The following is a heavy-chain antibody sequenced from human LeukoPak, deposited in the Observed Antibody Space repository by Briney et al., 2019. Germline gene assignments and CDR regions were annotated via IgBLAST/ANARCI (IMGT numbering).Heavy chain of an antibody. CDR3: ARHIAAAGTDFDY. CDR1: GGSISSYY. D-gene: IGHD6-13*01. J-gene: IGHJ4*02. CDR2: IYYSGST. Sequence: PSETLSLTCTVSGGSISSYYWGWIRQAPGKGLEWIGSIYYSGSTYYNPSLKSRVTISVDTSKNQFSLKLSSVTAADTAVYYCARHIAAAGTDFDYWGQGTLVTVSS. V-gene: IGHV4-39*01.